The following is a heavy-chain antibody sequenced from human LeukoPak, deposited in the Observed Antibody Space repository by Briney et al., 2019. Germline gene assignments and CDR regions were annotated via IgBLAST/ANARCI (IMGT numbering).Heavy chain of an antibody. Sequence: PSPTLSLPFPVSGGSISSGGYYWSWIRQPPGEGLEWIGYIYHSGSTYYNPSLKSRVTISVDTSKNQFSLKLSSVTAADTAVYYCARVRSTSWFDSWGQGTLVTVSS. CDR3: ARVRSTSWFDS. V-gene: IGHV4-30-2*01. CDR2: IYHSGST. D-gene: IGHD1-26*01. CDR1: GGSISSGGYY. J-gene: IGHJ5*01.